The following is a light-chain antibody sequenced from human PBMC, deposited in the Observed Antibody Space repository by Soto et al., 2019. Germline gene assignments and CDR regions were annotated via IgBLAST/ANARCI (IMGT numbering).Light chain of an antibody. J-gene: IGKJ2*01. CDR2: MAS. Sequence: DIQMTQSPSTLSASVGDRITITCRASQSISSSLAWYQQKPGKAPKLLIYMASNLQSGAPSRFGGAGSGTEFTLTISSLQPDDFATYYCQQSYSTLYTFGQGTKLEIK. CDR1: QSISSS. V-gene: IGKV1-5*03. CDR3: QQSYSTLYT.